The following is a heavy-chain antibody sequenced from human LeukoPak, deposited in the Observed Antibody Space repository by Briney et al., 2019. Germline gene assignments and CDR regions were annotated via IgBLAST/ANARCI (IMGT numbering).Heavy chain of an antibody. D-gene: IGHD3-16*01. J-gene: IGHJ4*02. CDR1: GFTFSSYS. CDR2: ISSSSSYI. Sequence: PGGSLRLSCAASGFTFSSYSMNWVRQAPGKGLEWVSSISSSSSYIYYADSVKGRFTISRDNAKKSLYLQMNSTRAEDKAVYYCARDGAVADFDYWGQGTLVTVSS. CDR3: ARDGAVADFDY. V-gene: IGHV3-21*01.